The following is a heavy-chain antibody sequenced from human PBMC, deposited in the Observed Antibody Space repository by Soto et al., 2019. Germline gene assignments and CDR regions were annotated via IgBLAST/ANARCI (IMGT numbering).Heavy chain of an antibody. CDR1: GGSISSGGYY. V-gene: IGHV4-30-2*01. CDR3: ARGPPFH. J-gene: IGHJ4*02. CDR2: IYDSGSM. Sequence: PSETLSLTCAVSGGSISSGGYYWSWIRQPPGKDLEWIGHIYDSGSMYYKSSLESRVTMSVDRSKNQFSLKLSSVTAADTAVYYCARGPPFHWGQGTQVTVSS. D-gene: IGHD3-16*01.